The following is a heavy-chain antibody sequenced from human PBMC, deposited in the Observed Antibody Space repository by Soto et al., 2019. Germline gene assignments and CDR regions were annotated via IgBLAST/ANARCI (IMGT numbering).Heavy chain of an antibody. CDR3: ARMDMYTTMGTLDV. Sequence: ASVKVSCKASGYTFNSYGISWVQQAPGQGLEWMGWISAHNGNTNYAEKLQDRVTMTTDTSTSTAYMEPRSLRSDDTAVYYCARMDMYTTMGTLDVWGLGTTVTVSS. D-gene: IGHD5-18*01. CDR2: ISAHNGNT. J-gene: IGHJ6*02. CDR1: GYTFNSYG. V-gene: IGHV1-18*04.